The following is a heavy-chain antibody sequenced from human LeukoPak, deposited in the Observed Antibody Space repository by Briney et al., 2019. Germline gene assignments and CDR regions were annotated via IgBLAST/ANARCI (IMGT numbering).Heavy chain of an antibody. V-gene: IGHV4-59*01. J-gene: IGHJ3*02. CDR3: ERDSHDAFDI. CDR1: GGSISSYY. CDR2: IYYSGST. Sequence: KSSETLSLTCTVSGGSISSYYWSWIRQPPGKGLEWIGYIYYSGSTNYNPSLKSRVTISVDTSKNQFSLKLSSVTAADTAVYYCERDSHDAFDIWGQGTMVTVSS.